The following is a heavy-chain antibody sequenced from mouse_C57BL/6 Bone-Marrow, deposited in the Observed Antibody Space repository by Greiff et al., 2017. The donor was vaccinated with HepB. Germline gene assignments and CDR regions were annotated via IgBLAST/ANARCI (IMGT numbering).Heavy chain of an antibody. J-gene: IGHJ2*01. V-gene: IGHV1-75*01. CDR3: ARWGWYYGIAGDY. CDR2: IFPGSGST. Sequence: VMLVESGPELVKPGASVKISCKASGYTFTDYYINWVKQRPGQGLEWIGWIFPGSGSTYYNEKFKGKATLTVDKSSSTAYMLLSSLTSEDSAVYFCARWGWYYGIAGDYWGQGTTLTVSS. D-gene: IGHD1-2*01. CDR1: GYTFTDYY.